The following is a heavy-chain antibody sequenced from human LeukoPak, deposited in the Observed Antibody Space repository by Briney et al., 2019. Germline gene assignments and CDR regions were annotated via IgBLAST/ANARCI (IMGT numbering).Heavy chain of an antibody. CDR2: IYYSGST. V-gene: IGHV4-59*08. D-gene: IGHD3-3*01. Sequence: SETLSLTCTVSGGSISSYYWSWIRQPPGKGLEWIGYIYYSGSTNYNPSLKSRVTISVDTSKNQFSLKLSSVTAADTAVYYCARPGGNYDFWSGYYSPYYYGMDVWGQGTTVTVSS. CDR1: GGSISSYY. CDR3: ARPGGNYDFWSGYYSPYYYGMDV. J-gene: IGHJ6*02.